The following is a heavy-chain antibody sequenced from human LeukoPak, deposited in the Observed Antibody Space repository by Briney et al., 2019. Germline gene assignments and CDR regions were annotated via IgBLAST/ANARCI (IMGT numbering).Heavy chain of an antibody. Sequence: SETLSLTCAVYGGSFSGYYWSWIRQPPGKGLEWIGEINHSGSTNYNPSLKSRVTISVDTSKNQFSLKLSSVTAADTAVYYCARDSSGYYYPGVIDYWGQGTLVTVSS. CDR1: GGSFSGYY. V-gene: IGHV4-34*01. CDR2: INHSGST. CDR3: ARDSSGYYYPGVIDY. J-gene: IGHJ4*02. D-gene: IGHD3-22*01.